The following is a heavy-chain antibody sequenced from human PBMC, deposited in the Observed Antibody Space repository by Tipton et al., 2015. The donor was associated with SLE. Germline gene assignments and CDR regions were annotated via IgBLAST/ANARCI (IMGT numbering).Heavy chain of an antibody. CDR1: GFTFSNAW. CDR2: IYHSGST. Sequence: LRLSCAASGFTFSNAWMSWVRQAPGKGLEWIGSIYHSGSTYYNPSLKSRVTISVDTSKNQFSLKLSSVTAADTAVYYCARVYSSSPGLDWFDPWGQGILVTVSS. D-gene: IGHD6-6*01. J-gene: IGHJ5*02. CDR3: ARVYSSSPGLDWFDP. V-gene: IGHV4-38-2*01.